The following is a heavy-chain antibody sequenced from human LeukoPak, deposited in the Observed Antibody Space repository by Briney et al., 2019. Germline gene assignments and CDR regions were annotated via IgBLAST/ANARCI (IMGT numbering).Heavy chain of an antibody. Sequence: SETLSLTCAVYGGSFSGYYWSWIRQPPGKGLEWIGEINHSGSTNYNPSLKSRVTISVDTSKNQFSLKLSCVTAADTAVYYCARAPGRGRAFFDYWGQGTLVTVSS. CDR1: GGSFSGYY. V-gene: IGHV4-34*01. D-gene: IGHD1-26*01. J-gene: IGHJ4*02. CDR3: ARAPGRGRAFFDY. CDR2: INHSGST.